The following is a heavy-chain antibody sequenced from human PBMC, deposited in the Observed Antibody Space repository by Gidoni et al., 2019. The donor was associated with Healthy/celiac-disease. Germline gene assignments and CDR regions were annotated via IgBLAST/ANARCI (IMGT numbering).Heavy chain of an antibody. J-gene: IGHJ4*02. CDR2: IWYEGSNK. CDR1: GFTFRSYG. CDR3: ARGFRDYYDSSGYYTLMTYYFDY. V-gene: IGHV3-33*01. Sequence: QVQLVASGGGVVQPGRSLRLSCAASGFTFRSYGMHWLRQAPGKGLEWVAVIWYEGSNKYYADSVKGRFTISRDNSKNTLYLQMNSLRAEDTAVYYCARGFRDYYDSSGYYTLMTYYFDYWGQGTLVTVSS. D-gene: IGHD3-22*01.